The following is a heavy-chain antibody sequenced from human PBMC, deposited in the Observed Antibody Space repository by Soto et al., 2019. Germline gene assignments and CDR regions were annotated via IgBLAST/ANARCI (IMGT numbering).Heavy chain of an antibody. CDR1: GFTFSNYW. Sequence: VQLVDSGGGLVQPGGSLRLSCAASGFTFSNYWMVWVRQAPEKGQEWVATIKQDGSEKYYVDSVKGRFTISRDNTKNSLYLQMNILRAEDTALYYGARETSADSFWGQGTLVTVSS. CDR2: IKQDGSEK. V-gene: IGHV3-7*01. J-gene: IGHJ4*02. CDR3: ARETSADSF. D-gene: IGHD2-21*01.